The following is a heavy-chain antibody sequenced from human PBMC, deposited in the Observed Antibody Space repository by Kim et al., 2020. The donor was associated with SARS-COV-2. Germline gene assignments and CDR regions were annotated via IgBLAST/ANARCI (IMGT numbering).Heavy chain of an antibody. CDR1: GFTFSDYD. V-gene: IGHV3-11*01. CDR3: ARVDDCSGGSCYFYWYFDL. CDR2: ISCSGSNI. J-gene: IGHJ2*01. Sequence: GGSLRLSCAASGFTFSDYDMSWIRQAPGKGLEWVSYISCSGSNIYYADSVKGRFTISRDNAKNSLYLQMNSLRAEDTAVYYCARVDDCSGGSCYFYWYFDLWGRGTLVTVSS. D-gene: IGHD2-15*01.